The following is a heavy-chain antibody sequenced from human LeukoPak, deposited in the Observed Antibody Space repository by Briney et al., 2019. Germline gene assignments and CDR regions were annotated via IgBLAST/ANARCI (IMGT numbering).Heavy chain of an antibody. D-gene: IGHD3-10*01. CDR2: INPNGGGT. V-gene: IGHV1-2*02. Sequence: ASVKVSCKASGYTFTGYYIRWVRQAPGQGLEWMGWINPNGGGTNYAQKFQGRVTMTRDTSISTAYMELGGLRYDDTAVYYCARVSSSGDYYDNWGQGTPVTVSS. CDR3: ARVSSSGDYYDN. CDR1: GYTFTGYY. J-gene: IGHJ4*02.